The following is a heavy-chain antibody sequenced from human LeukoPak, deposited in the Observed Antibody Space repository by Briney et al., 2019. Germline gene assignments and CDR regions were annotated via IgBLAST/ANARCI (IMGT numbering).Heavy chain of an antibody. Sequence: PSETLSLTCAVSGGSISSYYWSWIRQPPGKGLEWIGYIYYSGSTNYNPSLKSRVTISVDTSKNQFSLKLSSVTAADTAVYYCARGLWFGEFPDYWGQGTLVTVSS. CDR2: IYYSGST. D-gene: IGHD3-10*01. J-gene: IGHJ4*02. CDR3: ARGLWFGEFPDY. V-gene: IGHV4-59*01. CDR1: GGSISSYY.